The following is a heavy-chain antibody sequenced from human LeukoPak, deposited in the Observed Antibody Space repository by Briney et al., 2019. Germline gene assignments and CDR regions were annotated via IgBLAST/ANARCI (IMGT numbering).Heavy chain of an antibody. CDR2: IYYSGST. Sequence: SETLSLTCTVSGGSISSYYWSWIRQPPGKGLEWIGYIYYSGSTNYNPSLKSRVTISKDTSKNQFSLKLSSVTAADTAVYYCASPSSYRSGWYYFDSWGQGTLVTVSS. CDR3: ASPSSYRSGWYYFDS. D-gene: IGHD6-19*01. CDR1: GGSISSYY. J-gene: IGHJ4*02. V-gene: IGHV4-59*01.